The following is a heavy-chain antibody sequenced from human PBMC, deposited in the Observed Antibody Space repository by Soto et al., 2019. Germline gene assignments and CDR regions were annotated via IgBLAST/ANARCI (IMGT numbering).Heavy chain of an antibody. CDR1: GGSISSYY. CDR3: ARSLRGQLDY. J-gene: IGHJ4*02. V-gene: IGHV4-59*12. CDR2: IYHSGST. D-gene: IGHD3-16*01. Sequence: SETLSLTCTVSGGSISSYYWSWIRQPPGKGLEWIGYIYHSGSTYYNPSLKSRVTISVDRSKNQFSLKLSSVTAADTAVYYCARSLRGQLDYWGQGTLVTVSS.